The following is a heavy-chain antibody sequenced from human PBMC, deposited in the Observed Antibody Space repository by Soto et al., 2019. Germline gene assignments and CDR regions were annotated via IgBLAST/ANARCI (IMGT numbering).Heavy chain of an antibody. J-gene: IGHJ4*02. V-gene: IGHV1-3*01. Sequence: ASVKVSCKASGYTFPRYAMNCARPAPRQSPEWMGWINPGNGNTKYSQRFQGRVTITRDTSASTAYMELSSLTSEDTAVYYCARRGALTSYYYGYYFDYWGQGTLVTVSS. D-gene: IGHD3-9*01. CDR2: INPGNGNT. CDR1: GYTFPRYA. CDR3: ARRGALTSYYYGYYFDY.